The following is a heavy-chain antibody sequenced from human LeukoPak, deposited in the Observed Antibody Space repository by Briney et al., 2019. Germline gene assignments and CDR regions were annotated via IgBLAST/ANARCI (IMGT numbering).Heavy chain of an antibody. D-gene: IGHD3-22*01. CDR1: GYTFTGYY. CDR3: ANIFYDSSGYTDAFDI. J-gene: IGHJ3*02. Sequence: ASVKVSCKASGYTFTGYYMHWVRQAPGQGLEWMGWINPNSGGTNYAQKFQGRVTMTRDTSISTAYMELSRLRSDDTVVYYCANIFYDSSGYTDAFDIWGQGTMVTVSS. CDR2: INPNSGGT. V-gene: IGHV1-2*02.